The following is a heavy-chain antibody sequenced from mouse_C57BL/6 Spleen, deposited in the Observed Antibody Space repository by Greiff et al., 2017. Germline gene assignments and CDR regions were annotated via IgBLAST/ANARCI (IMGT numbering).Heavy chain of an antibody. V-gene: IGHV2-3*01. CDR3: ANYYSNYKAWFAY. D-gene: IGHD2-5*01. CDR2: IWGDGST. J-gene: IGHJ3*01. Sequence: QVQLKESGPGLVAPSQCLSITCTVSGFSLTSYGVSWVRQPPGKGLEWLGVIWGDGSTNYHSALISRLSISKDNSKSQVFLKLTSLQTDDTATYYGANYYSNYKAWFAYWGHGTLVTVSA. CDR1: GFSLTSYG.